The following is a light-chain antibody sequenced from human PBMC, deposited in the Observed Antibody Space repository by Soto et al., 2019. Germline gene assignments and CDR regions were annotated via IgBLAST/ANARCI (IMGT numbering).Light chain of an antibody. CDR2: EVS. Sequence: QSALTQPASVSGSPGQSITISCTGTSSDVGAYNYVSWYQQHPGKAPKLMIYEVSNRPSGVSNRFSGSKSGNTASLTISGLQAEDEGAYYCSSYTSSSTWVFGGGTNLTVL. V-gene: IGLV2-14*01. CDR1: SSDVGAYNY. CDR3: SSYTSSSTWV. J-gene: IGLJ3*02.